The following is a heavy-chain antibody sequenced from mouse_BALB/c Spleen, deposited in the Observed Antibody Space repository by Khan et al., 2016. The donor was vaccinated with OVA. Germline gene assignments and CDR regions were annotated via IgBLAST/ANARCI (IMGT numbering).Heavy chain of an antibody. CDR3: ARIYGGGFDY. D-gene: IGHD1-1*01. CDR1: GYSITSDYA. CDR2: ISYSGNT. J-gene: IGHJ2*01. V-gene: IGHV3-2*02. Sequence: EVQLQESGPGLVKPSQSLSLTCTVTGYSITSDYAWNWIRQLPGNKLEWMGYISYSGNTKYNPSLKSRVSITRDTSKNQFFLQLNSVTIEDTATYYCARIYGGGFDYWGQGTTLTVSS.